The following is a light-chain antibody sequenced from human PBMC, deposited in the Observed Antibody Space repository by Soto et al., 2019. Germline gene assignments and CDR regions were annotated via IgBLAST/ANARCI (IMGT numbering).Light chain of an antibody. Sequence: DIQMTQSPSTLSASVGDRVTITCRASQTISTWLAWYQQKPGKAPKVLIYDASSLESGVPSRFSGSGSGTEFTLTISSLQPDDFATYYCQQYYSYPWTFSQGTKVEIK. V-gene: IGKV1-5*01. CDR2: DAS. CDR1: QTISTW. J-gene: IGKJ1*01. CDR3: QQYYSYPWT.